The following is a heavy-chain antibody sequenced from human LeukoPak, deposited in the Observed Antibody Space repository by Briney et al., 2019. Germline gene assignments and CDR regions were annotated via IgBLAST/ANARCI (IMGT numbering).Heavy chain of an antibody. Sequence: PGGSLRLSCVASGFIFSNYAMSWVRQAPGKGLEWVSVIYSGGSTYYADSVKGRFTISRDNSKNTLYLQMNSLRAEDTAVYYCARVWDSYFDYWGQGTLVTVSS. CDR3: ARVWDSYFDY. V-gene: IGHV3-53*01. CDR2: IYSGGST. J-gene: IGHJ4*02. CDR1: GFIFSNYA. D-gene: IGHD1-26*01.